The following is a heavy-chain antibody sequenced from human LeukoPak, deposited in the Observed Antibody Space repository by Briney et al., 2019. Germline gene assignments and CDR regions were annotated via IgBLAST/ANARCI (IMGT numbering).Heavy chain of an antibody. CDR2: IKTKANNYAT. CDR3: TRLDVVTAFDY. CDR1: GFTFSGSA. Sequence: PGGSLRLSCAASGFTFSGSAMHWVRQASGKGLEWVGRIKTKANNYATAYAASVSGRFTISRDDSKNTAYLQMNSLKTEGTAVYYCTRLDVVTAFDYWGQGTLVTVSS. D-gene: IGHD2-21*02. V-gene: IGHV3-73*01. J-gene: IGHJ4*02.